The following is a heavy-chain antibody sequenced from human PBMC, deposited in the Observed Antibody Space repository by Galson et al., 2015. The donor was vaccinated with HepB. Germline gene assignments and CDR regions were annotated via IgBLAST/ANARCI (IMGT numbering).Heavy chain of an antibody. CDR1: GYTFTSYA. Sequence: SVKVSCKASGYTFTSYAMHWVRQAPGQRLEWMGWINAGNGNTKYSQKFQGRVTITRDTSASTAYMELSSLRSEDTAVYYCARVGGWYGARHFDYWGQGTLVTVSS. V-gene: IGHV1-3*01. CDR3: ARVGGWYGARHFDY. J-gene: IGHJ4*02. CDR2: INAGNGNT. D-gene: IGHD6-19*01.